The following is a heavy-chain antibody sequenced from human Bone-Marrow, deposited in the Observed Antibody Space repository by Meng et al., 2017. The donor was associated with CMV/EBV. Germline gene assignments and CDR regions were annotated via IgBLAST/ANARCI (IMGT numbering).Heavy chain of an antibody. Sequence: ASVKVSCKASGYTFSNYDIIWVRQASGQGLEWVGWMNPNRGNTAYAQKFQGRVTMTRDTSTSIAYMELSSLRSGDTAVYYCARGQVQCSTINCHDYRFSGMDVWGQGPTVTGYS. CDR3: ARGQVQCSTINCHDYRFSGMDV. CDR2: MNPNRGNT. V-gene: IGHV1-8*01. J-gene: IGHJ6*01. D-gene: IGHD2/OR15-2a*01. CDR1: GYTFSNYD.